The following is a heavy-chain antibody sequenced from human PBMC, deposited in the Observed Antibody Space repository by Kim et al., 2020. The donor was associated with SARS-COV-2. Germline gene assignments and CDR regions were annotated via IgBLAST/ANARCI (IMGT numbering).Heavy chain of an antibody. CDR1: GYSFISYW. Sequence: GESLKISCKGSGYSFISYWIGWVRQMPGKGLEWMGIIYPGDSDTRYSPSFQGQATISADKPISTAYLQWSSLKASDTAIYYCARRQFGSGTQGAFDIWGQGTMVTVSS. V-gene: IGHV5-51*01. D-gene: IGHD3-10*01. CDR3: ARRQFGSGTQGAFDI. J-gene: IGHJ3*02. CDR2: IYPGDSDT.